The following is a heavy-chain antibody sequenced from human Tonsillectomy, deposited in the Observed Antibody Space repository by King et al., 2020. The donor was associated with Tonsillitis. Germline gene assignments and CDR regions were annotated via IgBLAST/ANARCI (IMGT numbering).Heavy chain of an antibody. CDR1: GFTFSIYG. D-gene: IGHD3-10*01. CDR2: IWFDGSNK. CDR3: ARERDGSGSYSGLGY. V-gene: IGHV3-33*01. J-gene: IGHJ4*02. Sequence: HVQLVESGGGVVQPGRSLRLSCAASGFTFSIYGMHWVRQAPGKGLEWVAVIWFDGSNKYYADSVKGRFTISRDNSKNTLYLQMNSLRAEDTAVYYCARERDGSGSYSGLGYWGQGTLVTVSS.